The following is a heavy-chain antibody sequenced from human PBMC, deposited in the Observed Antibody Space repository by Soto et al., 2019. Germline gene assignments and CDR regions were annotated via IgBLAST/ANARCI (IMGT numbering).Heavy chain of an antibody. CDR1: GCSISGYY. D-gene: IGHD6-13*01. Sequence: PXETLSLTCTVSGCSISGYYWSWIRQPPGKGLEYIGYIYYRGSTNYNPSLKSRVTMSVDTSRNLFSLKVNSVTAADTAVYYCARQQLLPYYYALDVWGQGTTVTVSS. CDR2: IYYRGST. J-gene: IGHJ6*02. CDR3: ARQQLLPYYYALDV. V-gene: IGHV4-59*01.